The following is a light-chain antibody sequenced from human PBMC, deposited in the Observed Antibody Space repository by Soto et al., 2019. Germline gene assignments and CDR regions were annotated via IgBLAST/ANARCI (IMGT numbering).Light chain of an antibody. CDR2: YIS. V-gene: IGKV3-15*01. Sequence: EIVITQSPATLSVSPGETASLSCRASQSAGNFLAWYPQKPGQAPRLLIYYISTRDTGIQARFSGSGAGTECTLTINSLQSEDSAVDYCQQHNQWTITFGQGTRLEIK. CDR3: QQHNQWTIT. CDR1: QSAGNF. J-gene: IGKJ5*01.